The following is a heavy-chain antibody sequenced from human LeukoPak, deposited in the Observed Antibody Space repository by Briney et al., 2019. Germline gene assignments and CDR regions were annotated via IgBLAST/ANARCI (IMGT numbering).Heavy chain of an antibody. Sequence: GESLKISCKGSGYSFTSYWIGWVRQMPGKGLEWMGIIYPGDSDTRYSPSFQGQVTISADKSISTAYLQWSSLKASDTAIYYCARRDYYCSSTSCYIGYWGQGTLVTVSS. CDR1: GYSFTSYW. J-gene: IGHJ4*02. CDR2: IYPGDSDT. D-gene: IGHD2-2*01. V-gene: IGHV5-51*01. CDR3: ARRDYYCSSTSCYIGY.